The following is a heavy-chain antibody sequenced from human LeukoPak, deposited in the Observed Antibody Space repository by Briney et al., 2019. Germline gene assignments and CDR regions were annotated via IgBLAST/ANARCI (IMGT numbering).Heavy chain of an antibody. Sequence: SETLSLTCTVSGGSIISSAYSWGWIPQPPGKGLEYMGNIYYSGSTYYNPSLKSRVTLSVDTANNQFSLRLTSVTAADTAVYYCATLAGESWGKGTLVTVS. J-gene: IGHJ5*02. D-gene: IGHD1-26*01. CDR3: ATLAGES. CDR1: GGSIISSAYS. V-gene: IGHV4-39*01. CDR2: IYYSGST.